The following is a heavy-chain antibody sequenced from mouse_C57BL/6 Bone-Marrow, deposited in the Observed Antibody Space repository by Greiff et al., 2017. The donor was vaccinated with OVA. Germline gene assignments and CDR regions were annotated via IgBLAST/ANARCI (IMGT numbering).Heavy chain of an antibody. CDR3: ARVDYPYYYAMDY. CDR1: GYSITSGYY. D-gene: IGHD2-4*01. CDR2: ISYDGSN. J-gene: IGHJ4*01. Sequence: EVKVEESGPGLVKPSQSLSLTCSVTGYSITSGYYWNWIRQFPGNKLEWMGYISYDGSNNYNPSLKNRISITRDTSKNQFFLKLNSVTTEDTATYYCARVDYPYYYAMDYWGQGTSVTVSS. V-gene: IGHV3-6*01.